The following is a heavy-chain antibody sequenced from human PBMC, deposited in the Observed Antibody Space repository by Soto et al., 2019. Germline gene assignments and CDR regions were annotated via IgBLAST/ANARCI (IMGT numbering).Heavy chain of an antibody. CDR1: GYTFTSYG. Sequence: QVQLVQSGAEVKKPGASVKVSCKASGYTFTSYGISWVRQAPGQGLEWMGWISAYNGNTNYAQKLQGRVTMTTDTSTSTDYMELRSLRSDDTAVYYCARALVGHYYDSSGYYSFDYWGQGTLVTVSS. CDR2: ISAYNGNT. J-gene: IGHJ4*02. CDR3: ARALVGHYYDSSGYYSFDY. D-gene: IGHD3-22*01. V-gene: IGHV1-18*01.